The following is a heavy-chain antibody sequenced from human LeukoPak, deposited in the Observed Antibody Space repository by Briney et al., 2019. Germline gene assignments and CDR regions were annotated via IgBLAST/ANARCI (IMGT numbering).Heavy chain of an antibody. CDR3: ARDYGGNPSSY. V-gene: IGHV1-18*01. J-gene: IGHJ4*02. CDR2: ISAYNGNT. CDR1: GYTFTSYG. D-gene: IGHD1-26*01. Sequence: GASVKVSCKASGYTFTSYGISLVRQAPGQGLEWMGWISAYNGNTNYAQKFQGRVTMTTDTSTGTAYMELRSLTSDDTAVYYCARDYGGNPSSYWGQGTLVTVSS.